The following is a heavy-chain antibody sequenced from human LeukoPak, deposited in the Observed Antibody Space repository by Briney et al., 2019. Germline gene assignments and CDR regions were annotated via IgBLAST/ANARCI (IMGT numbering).Heavy chain of an antibody. Sequence: PSETLSLTCTVSVGSISSYYWSWIRQPPGKGLEWIGYIYYSGSTNYNPSLKSRVTISVDTSKNQFSLKLSSVTAADTAVYYCARDRSGTGMDVWGKGTTVTVSS. V-gene: IGHV4-59*01. CDR2: IYYSGST. J-gene: IGHJ6*04. CDR3: ARDRSGTGMDV. CDR1: VGSISSYY.